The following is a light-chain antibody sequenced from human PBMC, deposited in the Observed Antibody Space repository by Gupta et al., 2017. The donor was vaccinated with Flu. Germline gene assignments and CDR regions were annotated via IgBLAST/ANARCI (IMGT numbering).Light chain of an antibody. J-gene: IGKJ5*01. V-gene: IGKV1-12*01. CDR1: QGVSSW. CDR3: QQGSTFPIT. CDR2: GAS. Sequence: DVQMTQSPSFVSASVGDRVIITCRASQGVSSWLAWYQQKPGRAPRLLIYGASTLQSGVPSRFSGSGSETEFTLTISSLQPEDSATYYCQQGSTFPITFGQGTRLEIK.